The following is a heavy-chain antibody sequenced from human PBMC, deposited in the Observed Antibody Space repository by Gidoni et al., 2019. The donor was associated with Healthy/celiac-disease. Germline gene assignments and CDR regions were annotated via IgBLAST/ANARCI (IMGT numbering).Heavy chain of an antibody. D-gene: IGHD1-26*01. V-gene: IGHV3-74*01. CDR1: GFTFSSYW. CDR3: ARGGPWWELFDGFDP. J-gene: IGHJ5*02. CDR2: INSDGSRT. Sequence: EVQLVASGGGLVQPGGSLRLSCAAYGFTFSSYWMNWVRQAPGTGLGWVSRINSDGSRTSYADSVKGRFTISRDNAKNTLYLQRNSLRAEDTAVYYCARGGPWWELFDGFDPWGQGTLVTVSS.